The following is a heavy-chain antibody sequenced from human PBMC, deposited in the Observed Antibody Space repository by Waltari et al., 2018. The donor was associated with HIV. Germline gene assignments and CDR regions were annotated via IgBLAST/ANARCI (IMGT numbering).Heavy chain of an antibody. D-gene: IGHD2-21*02. CDR1: VGSISSGSYY. CDR3: ARGPSCGGDCYYFDY. Sequence: QVQLQESGPGLVKPSQTLSLTCTVSVGSISSGSYYRICIRQPAGKGLEWIGRIYTSGSTNYNPSLKSRVTISVDTSKNQFSLKLSSVTAADTAVYYCARGPSCGGDCYYFDYWGQGTLVTVSS. V-gene: IGHV4-61*02. J-gene: IGHJ4*02. CDR2: IYTSGST.